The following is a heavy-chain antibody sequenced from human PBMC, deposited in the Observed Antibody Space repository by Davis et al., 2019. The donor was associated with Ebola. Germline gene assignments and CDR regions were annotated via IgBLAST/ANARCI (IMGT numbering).Heavy chain of an antibody. D-gene: IGHD1-1*01. CDR3: ARAQFPTTSDH. CDR1: AYTVTSYS. Sequence: AASVKVSCKASAYTVTSYSMNWVRQAPGQGLEWMGWINSNTGNPTYAQGFTGRFVFSLDTSVSTAYLQISSLKAEDTAVYYCARAQFPTTSDHWGQGTLVTVSS. V-gene: IGHV7-4-1*02. J-gene: IGHJ4*02. CDR2: INSNTGNP.